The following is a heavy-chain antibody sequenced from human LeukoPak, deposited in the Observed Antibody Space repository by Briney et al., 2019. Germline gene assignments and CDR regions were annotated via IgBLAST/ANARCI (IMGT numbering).Heavy chain of an antibody. Sequence: PGGSLRLSCAASGFSFSGCGMHWVRQAPGQGLEWMGRINPNSGGTNYAQKFQGRVTMTRDTSISTAYMELSRLRSDDTAVYYCARSEAIAVAAPGAFDIWGQGTMVTVSS. V-gene: IGHV1-2*06. CDR2: INPNSGGT. CDR1: GFSFSGCG. CDR3: ARSEAIAVAAPGAFDI. D-gene: IGHD6-19*01. J-gene: IGHJ3*02.